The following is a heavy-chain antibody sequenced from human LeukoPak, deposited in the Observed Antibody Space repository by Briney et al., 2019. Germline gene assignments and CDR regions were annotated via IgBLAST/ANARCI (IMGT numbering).Heavy chain of an antibody. CDR2: ISGSGGST. CDR1: GFTFSSYA. J-gene: IGHJ4*02. Sequence: GGSLRLSCAASGFTFSSYAMSWVRQAPGKGLEWVSAISGSGGSTYYADSVKGRFTISRDNSKNTLYLQMNSLRAEDTAVYYCAKDLGYYDSSGYWDYWGQGTLVTVSS. D-gene: IGHD3-22*01. CDR3: AKDLGYYDSSGYWDY. V-gene: IGHV3-23*01.